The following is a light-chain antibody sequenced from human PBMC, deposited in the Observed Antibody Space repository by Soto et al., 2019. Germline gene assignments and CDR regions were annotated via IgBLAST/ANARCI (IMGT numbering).Light chain of an antibody. Sequence: DIQMTQSPSSLSASVGDRVTITCQASQDISNYLNWYQQKPGKAPKLLIYDASNLETGVPSRFSGSGSGTDFIFTISSLQPEDIAIYYCQQYDNLLTFGGGTKVEIK. V-gene: IGKV1-33*01. CDR3: QQYDNLLT. CDR2: DAS. CDR1: QDISNY. J-gene: IGKJ4*01.